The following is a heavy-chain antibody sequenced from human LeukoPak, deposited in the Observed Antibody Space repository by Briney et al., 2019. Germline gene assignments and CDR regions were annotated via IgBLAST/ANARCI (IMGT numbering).Heavy chain of an antibody. J-gene: IGHJ4*02. CDR2: ISGSGDST. CDR3: AKDSAKKYDDY. CDR1: GFTFSSSA. Sequence: PGGTLRLSCAASGFTFSSSAMSWVRQAPGKGLEWVSSISGSGDSTYYADSVKGRFTISRDNSKNTLFLQMNSLRAEDTAVYYCAKDSAKKYDDYWGQGTLVAVSS. D-gene: IGHD2/OR15-2a*01. V-gene: IGHV3-23*01.